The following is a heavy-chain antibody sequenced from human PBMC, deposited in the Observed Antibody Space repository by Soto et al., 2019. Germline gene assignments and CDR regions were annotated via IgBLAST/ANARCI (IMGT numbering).Heavy chain of an antibody. D-gene: IGHD3-3*01. J-gene: IGHJ6*02. CDR3: ARAGDYDSWSGYTSQYYYYAMDV. Sequence: SQTLSLTCAISGDRVSSNGAAWNWIRQSPSRGLEWLGRTYYRSKWHNDYAVSVKSRITINPDTSKNQFSLQLNSVTPEDTAVYYCARAGDYDSWSGYTSQYYYYAMDVWGQGTTVTVSS. V-gene: IGHV6-1*01. CDR1: GDRVSSNGAA. CDR2: TYYRSKWHN.